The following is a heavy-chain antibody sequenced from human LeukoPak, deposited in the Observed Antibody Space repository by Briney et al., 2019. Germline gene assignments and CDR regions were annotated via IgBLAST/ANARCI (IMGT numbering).Heavy chain of an antibody. J-gene: IGHJ4*02. CDR1: GGSISGFH. Sequence: PSETLSPTCTVSGGSISGFHWSWIRQPPGEGLEWIGYIYYSGSTNYNPSLKSRVTISVDTSKNQFSLKLSSVTAADTAVYYCARRGSFYDTRGYYYFDSWGRGILVTVSS. D-gene: IGHD3-22*01. V-gene: IGHV4-59*08. CDR2: IYYSGST. CDR3: ARRGSFYDTRGYYYFDS.